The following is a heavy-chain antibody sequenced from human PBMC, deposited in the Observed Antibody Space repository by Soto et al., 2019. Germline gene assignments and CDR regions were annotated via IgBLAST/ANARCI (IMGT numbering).Heavy chain of an antibody. V-gene: IGHV4-39*01. CDR3: ASPTNSHFDY. J-gene: IGHJ4*02. CDR1: GGSISSSSYY. D-gene: IGHD2-8*01. CDR2: IYYSGST. Sequence: SETLSLTCTVSGGSISSSSYYWGWIRQPPGKGLEWIGSIYYSGSTYYNPSLKSRVTISVDTSKNQFSLKLSSVTAADTAVYYCASPTNSHFDYWGQGTLVTVSS.